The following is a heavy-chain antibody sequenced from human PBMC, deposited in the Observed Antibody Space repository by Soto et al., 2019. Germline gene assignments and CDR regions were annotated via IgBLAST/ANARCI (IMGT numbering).Heavy chain of an antibody. J-gene: IGHJ6*02. Sequence: QVQLVESGGGVVQPGSSLGLSCAASGFTFSDYALHWVRQAPGKGLEWGEVVAYDGRSKYYADSVKGRFTISRDNSRTTVYLQMNSLRDEDTAMYYCARDDILVIPGGSYNYGMDVWGHGTTVTVSS. CDR2: VAYDGRSK. CDR1: GFTFSDYA. D-gene: IGHD2-2*01. CDR3: ARDDILVIPGGSYNYGMDV. V-gene: IGHV3-30*04.